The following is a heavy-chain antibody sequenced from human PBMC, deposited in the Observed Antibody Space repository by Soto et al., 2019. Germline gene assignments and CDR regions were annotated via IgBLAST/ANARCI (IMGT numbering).Heavy chain of an antibody. CDR3: ARVGITGEMASY. CDR2: ISGHNGYT. J-gene: IGHJ4*02. CDR1: GYTFADYG. D-gene: IGHD1-20*01. V-gene: IGHV1-18*01. Sequence: QVQLVQSGAEVKKPGASVKVSCKTSGYTFADYGISWVRQAPGQGLEWMAWISGHNGYTKYAPKFQGRVTLTTDTSTGTAYMSLRSLRSDDTAVYYCARVGITGEMASYWCQGTLVTVSS.